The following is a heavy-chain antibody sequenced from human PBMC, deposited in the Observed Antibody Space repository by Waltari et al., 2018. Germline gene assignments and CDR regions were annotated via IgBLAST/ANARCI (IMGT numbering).Heavy chain of an antibody. CDR2: INHGGVT. Sequence: QVHLQQWGAGLLKPSETLSLTCDIQGGSLSGYYCSWLRQSPGKGLEWIGEINHGGVTNYSPSLRSRVTISMEKSKNQFSLRLTSVTAADTAVYYCARWRGEGSNYIYYFYGLDVWGQGTTVAVSS. CDR3: ARWRGEGSNYIYYFYGLDV. D-gene: IGHD5-12*01. J-gene: IGHJ6*02. CDR1: GGSLSGYY. V-gene: IGHV4-34*02.